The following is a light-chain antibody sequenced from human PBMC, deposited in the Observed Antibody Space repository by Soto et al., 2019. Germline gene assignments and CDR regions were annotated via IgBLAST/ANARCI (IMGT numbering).Light chain of an antibody. CDR3: QQANNFPIT. Sequence: DIQLTQSPSSVSASVGDRVTITCRASQGVSSWLALYQQRPGKAPKLLISAASTLQGGVPSRFSGSGSGTDFTLTISSLQPEDFATYYCQQANNFPITFGQGTRLDIK. V-gene: IGKV1-12*01. CDR2: AAS. CDR1: QGVSSW. J-gene: IGKJ5*01.